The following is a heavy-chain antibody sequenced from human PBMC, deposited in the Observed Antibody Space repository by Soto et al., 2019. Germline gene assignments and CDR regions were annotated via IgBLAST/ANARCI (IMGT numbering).Heavy chain of an antibody. J-gene: IGHJ5*02. Sequence: SETPSLTCTVAGGSISSGGYXRSWIRQHPGKGLEWIGYIYYIRSTYYNPSLKSRVTISVDTSKNQFSLKLSSVTAADTAVYYCASGSGSYYSWFDPWGQGTLVTVSS. CDR1: GGSISSGGYX. CDR3: ASGSGSYYSWFDP. D-gene: IGHD3-10*01. V-gene: IGHV4-31*03. CDR2: IYYIRST.